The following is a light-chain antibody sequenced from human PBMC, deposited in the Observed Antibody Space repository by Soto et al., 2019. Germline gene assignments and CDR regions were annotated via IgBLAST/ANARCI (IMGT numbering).Light chain of an antibody. Sequence: DIQMTQSPSTLSASVGDTVTVTCRASQSIGRWLAWYQQKPGKAPKLLLFDASTLENGVPARFSGSRSGPEFSLTISSLQPDDFATYYCQQYYSYWAFGQGTKVEIK. CDR1: QSIGRW. CDR2: DAS. V-gene: IGKV1-5*01. J-gene: IGKJ1*01. CDR3: QQYYSYWA.